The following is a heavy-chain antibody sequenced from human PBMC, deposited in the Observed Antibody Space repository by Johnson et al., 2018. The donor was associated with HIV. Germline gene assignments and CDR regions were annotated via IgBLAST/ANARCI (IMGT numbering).Heavy chain of an antibody. CDR2: IKQDGSEK. CDR1: GFTFSSYW. D-gene: IGHD3-22*01. CDR3: ARDPELDYFDNRAFDI. J-gene: IGHJ3*02. Sequence: EVQLVESGGGVVQPGRSLRLSCAASGFTFSSYWMSWVRQAPGKGLEWVANIKQDGSEKYYVDSVKGRFTISRDNAKNSLSLQMDSLRAEDTAVYYCARDPELDYFDNRAFDIWGQGTMVTVSS. V-gene: IGHV3-7*01.